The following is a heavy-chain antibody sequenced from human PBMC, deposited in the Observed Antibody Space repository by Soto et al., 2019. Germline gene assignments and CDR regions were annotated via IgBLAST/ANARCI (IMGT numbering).Heavy chain of an antibody. CDR2: ISGFNDKT. Sequence: ASVKVSCKASGYIFISYGISWVRQAPGQGLELMGWISGFNDKTNYAQKFQGRVTMTTDTSTSTAYMELRILSSDDTAVYYCAKDPQQLIVYFDYWGQGTQVTVSS. CDR3: AKDPQQLIVYFDY. V-gene: IGHV1-18*01. CDR1: GYIFISYG. D-gene: IGHD6-13*01. J-gene: IGHJ4*02.